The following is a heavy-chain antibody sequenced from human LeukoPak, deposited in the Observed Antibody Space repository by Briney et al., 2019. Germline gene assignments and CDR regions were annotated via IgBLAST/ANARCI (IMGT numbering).Heavy chain of an antibody. V-gene: IGHV1-69*13. J-gene: IGHJ4*02. CDR3: ARVVDTAMVVYFDY. Sequence: ASVKVSCKASGGTFSSNAISWVRQAPGQGLEWMGGIIPIFGTANYAQKFQGRVTITADESTSTAYMELSSLRSEDTAVYYCARVVDTAMVVYFDYWGQGTLVTVSS. CDR1: GGTFSSNA. D-gene: IGHD5-18*01. CDR2: IIPIFGTA.